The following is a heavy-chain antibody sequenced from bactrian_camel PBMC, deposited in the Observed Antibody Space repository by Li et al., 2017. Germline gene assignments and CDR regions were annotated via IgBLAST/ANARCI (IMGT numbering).Heavy chain of an antibody. D-gene: IGHD2*01. CDR1: GKTYPSFC. Sequence: HVQLVESGGGSVQAGGSLTLACVASGKTYPSFCMGWFRQPPGKEPEGVAVINNGGTAEYADRVKGRFSISVDTTNNTLCLQMNSLKPEDTAQYFCAAVRPQLNCRSQLLGSFKYLDLWGQGTQVTVS. J-gene: IGHJ2*01. CDR2: INNGGTA. V-gene: IGHV3S55*01. CDR3: AAVRPQLNCRSQLLGSFKYLDL.